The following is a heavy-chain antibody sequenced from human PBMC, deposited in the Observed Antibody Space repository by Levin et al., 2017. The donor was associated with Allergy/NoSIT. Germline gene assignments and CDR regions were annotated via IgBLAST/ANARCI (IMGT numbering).Heavy chain of an antibody. D-gene: IGHD3-10*01. Sequence: GGSLRLSCEASGFTVSGDYMNWVRQAPGKGLEWVSITLGGGNSYYADSVKGRFIISRDNSNSTSTLYLQMNSLRAEDTAMYYCARDRAYAFDFWGQGTMVTVSS. CDR1: GFTVSGDY. CDR3: ARDRAYAFDF. V-gene: IGHV3-66*01. CDR2: TLGGGNS. J-gene: IGHJ3*01.